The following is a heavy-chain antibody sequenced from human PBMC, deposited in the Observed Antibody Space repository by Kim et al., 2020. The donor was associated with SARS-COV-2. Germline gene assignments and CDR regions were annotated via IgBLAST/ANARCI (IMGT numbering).Heavy chain of an antibody. CDR1: GFTFSDHY. D-gene: IGHD4-17*01. J-gene: IGHJ6*02. Sequence: GGSLRLSCAASGFTFSDHYMDWVRQAPGKGLEWVGRTRNKANSYTTEYAASVKGRFTISRDDSKNSLYLQMNSLKTEDTAVYYCARGPTTVTTGYYYYGMDVWGQGTTVTVSS. CDR3: ARGPTTVTTGYYYYGMDV. CDR2: TRNKANSYTT. V-gene: IGHV3-72*01.